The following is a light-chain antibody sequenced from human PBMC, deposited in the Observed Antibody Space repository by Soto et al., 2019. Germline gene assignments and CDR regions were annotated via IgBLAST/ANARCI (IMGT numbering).Light chain of an antibody. CDR2: GTY. CDR3: QHHGDSLSIT. J-gene: IGKJ5*01. V-gene: IGKV3-20*01. Sequence: DIVMTQSPATLTVAPGELVTLSCSASQSISGNYLAWYQHKPGQAPRLLISGTYTRATGIPDRFSGRGSGTDFSLTISRLEPGDFAVYYCQHHGDSLSITFGQGTRLEIK. CDR1: QSISGNY.